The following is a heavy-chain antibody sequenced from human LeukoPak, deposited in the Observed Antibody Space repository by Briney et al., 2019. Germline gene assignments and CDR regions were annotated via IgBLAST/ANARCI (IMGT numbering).Heavy chain of an antibody. D-gene: IGHD3-10*01. V-gene: IGHV4-59*01. Sequence: SSETLSLTCTVSGGSISSYYWSWIRQPPGKGLEWIGYIYYSGSTNYNPSLKSRVTISVDTSKNQFSLKLSSVTAADTAVYYCASSGNRGTYYYYMDVWGKGTTVTVSS. CDR3: ASSGNRGTYYYYMDV. CDR2: IYYSGST. J-gene: IGHJ6*03. CDR1: GGSISSYY.